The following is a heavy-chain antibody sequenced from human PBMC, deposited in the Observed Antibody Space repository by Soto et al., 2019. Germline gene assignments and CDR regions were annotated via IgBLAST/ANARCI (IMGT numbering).Heavy chain of an antibody. CDR3: AKDSPSYTTSPFYFDS. CDR2: IKSKADDGTI. J-gene: IGHJ4*02. D-gene: IGHD2-2*02. CDR1: GLSFSKAW. V-gene: IGHV3-15*05. Sequence: LRLSCAASGLSFSKAWMNWVRQAPGKGLEWVGRIKSKADDGTIEYAAPVRGRFTISRDDSKNTLYLQMNSLRADDTAVFYCAKDSPSYTTSPFYFDSWGQGTLVTVSS.